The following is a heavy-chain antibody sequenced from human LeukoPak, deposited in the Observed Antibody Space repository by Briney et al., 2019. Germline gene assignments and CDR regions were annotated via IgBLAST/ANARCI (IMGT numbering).Heavy chain of an antibody. CDR1: GFTFSGSA. V-gene: IGHV3-73*01. J-gene: IGHJ5*02. Sequence: GGSLRLSCVASGFTFSGSAIHWVRQSFGKGLEWIGHIDKEKNSYATASAYAVSVEGRFTVSRDDSKNMAFLQMSGLKTEDTALYFCTRDSGTYNWLDPWGQGTLVTVSS. CDR2: IDKEKNSYAT. D-gene: IGHD1-26*01. CDR3: TRDSGTYNWLDP.